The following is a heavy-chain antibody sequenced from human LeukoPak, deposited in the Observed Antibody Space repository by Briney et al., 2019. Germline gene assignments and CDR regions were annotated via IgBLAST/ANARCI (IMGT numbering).Heavy chain of an antibody. Sequence: AGGSLRLSCAASGFRFSNYGMHWVRQAPGKGLEWVAVISDDGSKIYYGDSVKGRFTISRDNSKNTLNLQMDSLRAEDTAVYFCGKGPGYSVYDNLPHHWGQGTLVTVSS. D-gene: IGHD5/OR15-5a*01. J-gene: IGHJ5*02. CDR1: GFRFSNYG. V-gene: IGHV3-30*18. CDR2: ISDDGSKI. CDR3: GKGPGYSVYDNLPHH.